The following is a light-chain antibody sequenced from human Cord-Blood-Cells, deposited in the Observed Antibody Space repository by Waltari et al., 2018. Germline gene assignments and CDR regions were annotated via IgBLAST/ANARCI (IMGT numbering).Light chain of an antibody. Sequence: DIQMTQSPSTLSASVGDRVTITCRASQSISSWLAWYQQKPGKAPKLLIYDASSLESGVPSRFIGSGSGTEFTLTISSLQPDDFATYYCQQYNSYSQTFGQGTKLEIK. CDR1: QSISSW. J-gene: IGKJ2*01. CDR2: DAS. CDR3: QQYNSYSQT. V-gene: IGKV1-5*01.